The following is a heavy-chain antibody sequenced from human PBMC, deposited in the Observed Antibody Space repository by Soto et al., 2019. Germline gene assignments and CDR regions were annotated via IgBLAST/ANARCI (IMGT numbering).Heavy chain of an antibody. V-gene: IGHV3-53*01. CDR1: GFTVSSNY. J-gene: IGHJ6*02. CDR3: ARDPPATRHGMDV. CDR2: IYSGGST. Sequence: GGSLRLSCAASGFTVSSNYMSWVRQAPGKGLEWVSVIYSGGSTYYADSVRGRFTISRDNSKNTMYLQMKSLRAEDTAVYYCARDPPATRHGMDVWGQGTKVTVSS.